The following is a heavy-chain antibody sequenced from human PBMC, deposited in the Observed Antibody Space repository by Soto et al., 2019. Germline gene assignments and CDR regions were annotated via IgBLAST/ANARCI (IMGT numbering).Heavy chain of an antibody. V-gene: IGHV3-23*01. CDR2: ISGSGGST. Sequence: QPGGSLRLSCAASGFTFSSYAMSWVRQAPGKGLEWVSAISGSGGSTYYADSVKGRFTISRDNSKNTLYLQMNSLRAEDTAVYYCANVHIGDFWSGPTVPPFDYWGQGTLVTVSS. CDR1: GFTFSSYA. CDR3: ANVHIGDFWSGPTVPPFDY. J-gene: IGHJ4*02. D-gene: IGHD3-3*01.